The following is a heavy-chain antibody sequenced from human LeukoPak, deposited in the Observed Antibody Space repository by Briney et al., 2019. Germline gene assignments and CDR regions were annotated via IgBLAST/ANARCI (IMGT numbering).Heavy chain of an antibody. CDR3: ARAPSEIGGYYPEYFRH. CDR2: IKSDGRT. D-gene: IGHD3-22*01. J-gene: IGHJ1*01. V-gene: IGHV3-74*01. Sequence: GGSLRLSCAAAGFTFSNYWMHWVRQAPGKGLVWVSRIKSDGRTSYADSVKGRSTISRDNAKNTVSLQMNSLRAEDTGVYYCARAPSEIGGYYPEYFRHWGQGTLVTVSS. CDR1: GFTFSNYW.